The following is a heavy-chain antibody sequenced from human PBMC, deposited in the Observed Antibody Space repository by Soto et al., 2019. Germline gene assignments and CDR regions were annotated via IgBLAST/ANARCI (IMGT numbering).Heavy chain of an antibody. CDR3: AKDKTYCSSTSCSPDAFDI. V-gene: IGHV3-23*01. CDR1: GFTFSNYA. D-gene: IGHD2-2*01. J-gene: IGHJ3*02. CDR2: ISGSGGST. Sequence: PGGSLRLSCAASGFTFSNYAMNWVRQAPGKGLEWVSAISGSGGSTYYADSVKGRFTISRDNSKNTLYLQMNSLRAEDTAVYYCAKDKTYCSSTSCSPDAFDIWGQGTMVTV.